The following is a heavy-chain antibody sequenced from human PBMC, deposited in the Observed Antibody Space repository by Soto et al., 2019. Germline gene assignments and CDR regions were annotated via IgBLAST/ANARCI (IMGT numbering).Heavy chain of an antibody. CDR3: ASAHLSGYTYAPS. Sequence: PSETLSLTCTVSGGSMSTGYYYWGWIRQPPGKGLEWIGSIYYNVNTFYNSSLESRVTISADPSMNQFSLKMTSVTAADTAVYYCASAHLSGYTYAPSWGQGTLVTVSS. CDR1: GGSMSTGYYY. CDR2: IYYNVNT. V-gene: IGHV4-39*01. J-gene: IGHJ5*02. D-gene: IGHD5-18*01.